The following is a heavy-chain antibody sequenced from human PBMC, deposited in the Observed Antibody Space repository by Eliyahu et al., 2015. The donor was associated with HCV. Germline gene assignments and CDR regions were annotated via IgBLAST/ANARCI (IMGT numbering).Heavy chain of an antibody. Sequence: EVQLVESGGGLVQPGGSLRLSCAASGFTVSTSWMHWVRQTPGKGLLWVARISSDGSGTVYADSVKGRFTISRDNAKNTLDLQMNSLRVEDTAIYYCIKSTYAGSKVDLWGQGTLVTVSS. CDR1: GFTVSTSW. J-gene: IGHJ5*02. D-gene: IGHD2-2*01. CDR2: ISSDGSGT. CDR3: IKSTYAGSKVDL. V-gene: IGHV3-74*01.